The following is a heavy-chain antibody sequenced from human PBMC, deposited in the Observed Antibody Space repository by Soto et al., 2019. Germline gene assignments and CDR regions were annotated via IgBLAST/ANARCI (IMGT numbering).Heavy chain of an antibody. V-gene: IGHV2-5*02. J-gene: IGHJ4*02. Sequence: QITLKESGPTLVKPTQTLTLTCTFSGFSFSTTGVGVGWIRQPPGKALEWLALIYWDDDKRYSPSLKSRLTITTEHSKHQVVLTMTNMDPVDTATYYCEHRQAQGIGLAGTFDSWGQGTLVTVSS. CDR3: EHRQAQGIGLAGTFDS. CDR1: GFSFSTTGVG. CDR2: IYWDDDK. D-gene: IGHD6-19*01.